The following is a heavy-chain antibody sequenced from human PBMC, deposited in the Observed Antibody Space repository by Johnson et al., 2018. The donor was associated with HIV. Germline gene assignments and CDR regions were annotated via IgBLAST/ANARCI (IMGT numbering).Heavy chain of an antibody. CDR2: ISWNSGSI. CDR3: AKDLTWEMQDAFDI. V-gene: IGHV3-9*01. CDR1: GFTFSTHA. J-gene: IGHJ3*02. D-gene: IGHD1-26*01. Sequence: VQLVESGGGAVQPGRSLRLSCAASGFTFSTHAVHWVRQAPGKGLEWVSGISWNSGSIGYADSVKGRFTISRDNAKNTLFVQMNSLRAEDTAVYYCAKDLTWEMQDAFDIWGQGTMVTVSS.